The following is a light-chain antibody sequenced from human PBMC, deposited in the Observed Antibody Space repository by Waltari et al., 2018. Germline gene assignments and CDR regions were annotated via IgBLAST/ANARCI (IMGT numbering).Light chain of an antibody. V-gene: IGLV1-44*01. CDR2: NNN. J-gene: IGLJ3*02. Sequence: QSVLTQPPSASGTPGQRVTISCLGSPSNIGRNTVHWFRQLPGTAPKLRIYNNNQRPSGVPDRFSASKSGTSASLAISGLQSDDEATYYCAAWDASLHVLVFGGGTTLTVL. CDR1: PSNIGRNT. CDR3: AAWDASLHVLV.